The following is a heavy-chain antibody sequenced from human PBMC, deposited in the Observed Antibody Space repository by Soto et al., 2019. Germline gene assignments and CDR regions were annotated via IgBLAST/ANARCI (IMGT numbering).Heavy chain of an antibody. CDR1: GFTLGKYD. V-gene: IGHV3-13*05. Sequence: PGGSLRLSCAASGFTLGKYDMHWFRQATGKGLDWVSSIDNVGDPYCPGSVKGRFTISRENAKNSLFLQMNSLRAGDTAVYYCARGGSGTYGLDVCGQGTTVTVSS. J-gene: IGHJ6*02. D-gene: IGHD2-15*01. CDR3: ARGGSGTYGLDV. CDR2: IDNVGDP.